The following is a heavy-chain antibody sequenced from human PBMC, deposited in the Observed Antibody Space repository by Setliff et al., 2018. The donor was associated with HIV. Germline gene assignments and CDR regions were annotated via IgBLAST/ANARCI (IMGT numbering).Heavy chain of an antibody. CDR3: ARVHRRQLAHYYYYYMDV. CDR1: GGSISRGSDY. J-gene: IGHJ6*03. CDR2: IYHSGST. D-gene: IGHD6-6*01. V-gene: IGHV4-61*05. Sequence: ETLSLTCTVSGGSISRGSDYWSWIRQPPGKGLEWIGEIYHSGSTNYNPSLKSRVTISVDKSKNQFSPKLSSVTAADTAVYYCARVHRRQLAHYYYYYMDVWGKGTTVTVSS.